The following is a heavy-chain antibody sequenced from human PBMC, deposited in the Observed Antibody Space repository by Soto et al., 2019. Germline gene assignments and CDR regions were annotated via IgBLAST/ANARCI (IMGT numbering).Heavy chain of an antibody. CDR2: IHPSGGGS. V-gene: IGHV1-46*02. D-gene: IGHD2-21*02. CDR1: GYPLNTNY. Sequence: GASVKVSCKPSGYPLNTNYLHCVQQAPGQGLEWMGMIHPSGGGSTYAQKFLGRVTMTMDTSTSTVFMELSSLRSADTAVYYCARGGHIAVVTDSFDSWGQGTLVTVSS. CDR3: ARGGHIAVVTDSFDS. J-gene: IGHJ4*02.